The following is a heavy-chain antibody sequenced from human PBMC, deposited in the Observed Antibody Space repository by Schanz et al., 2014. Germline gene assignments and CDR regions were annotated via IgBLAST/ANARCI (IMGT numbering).Heavy chain of an antibody. CDR1: RFTFSNYW. CDR3: ARDPNSVNELDY. J-gene: IGHJ4*02. Sequence: DVQLVESGGGLVQPGGSLRLACAASRFTFSNYWVGWVRQAPGKGLESVASINNDGSQKFYVDSVKGRFAVSRDNPKNSLYLQMNSLRVEDTAVYYCARDPNSVNELDYWGQGTLVTVSS. V-gene: IGHV3-7*03. CDR2: INNDGSQK. D-gene: IGHD5-12*01.